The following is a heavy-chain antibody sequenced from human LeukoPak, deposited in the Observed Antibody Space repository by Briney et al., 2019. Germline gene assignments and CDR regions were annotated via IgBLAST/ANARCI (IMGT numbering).Heavy chain of an antibody. V-gene: IGHV1-46*01. D-gene: IGHD6-19*01. Sequence: ASVKVSCKASGYTFTSYYMHWARQAPGQGLEWMGIINPSGGSTSYAQKFQGRVTMTRDTSTSTVYMELSSLRSEDTAVYYCARAQQWLAFDIWGQGTMVTVSS. CDR1: GYTFTSYY. J-gene: IGHJ3*02. CDR3: ARAQQWLAFDI. CDR2: INPSGGST.